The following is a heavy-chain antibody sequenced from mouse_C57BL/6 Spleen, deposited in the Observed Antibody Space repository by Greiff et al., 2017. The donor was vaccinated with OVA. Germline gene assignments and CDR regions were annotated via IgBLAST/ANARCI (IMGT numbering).Heavy chain of an antibody. D-gene: IGHD1-1*01. V-gene: IGHV14-2*01. J-gene: IGHJ4*01. Sequence: EVKLVESGAELVKPGASVKLSCTASGFNIKDYYMHWVKQRTEQGLEWIGRIDPEDGETKYAPKFQGTATITADTSSNTAYLQLSSLTSEDTAVYYCARNYGSSYGAMDYWGQGTSVTVSS. CDR2: IDPEDGET. CDR3: ARNYGSSYGAMDY. CDR1: GFNIKDYY.